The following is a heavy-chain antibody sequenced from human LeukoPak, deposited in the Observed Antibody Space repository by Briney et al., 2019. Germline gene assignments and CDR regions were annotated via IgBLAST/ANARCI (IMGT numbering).Heavy chain of an antibody. CDR2: VNHRGNT. Sequence: SETLSLTRAVSGGSLNSYHWSWIRQSPGKGLEWIGEVNHRGNTNYNPSLKGRVTMSVDTSKNQLSLKLTSVTASDTAVYYCALRGYWGQGTLVTVSS. J-gene: IGHJ4*02. CDR3: ALRGY. V-gene: IGHV4-34*01. CDR1: GGSLNSYH.